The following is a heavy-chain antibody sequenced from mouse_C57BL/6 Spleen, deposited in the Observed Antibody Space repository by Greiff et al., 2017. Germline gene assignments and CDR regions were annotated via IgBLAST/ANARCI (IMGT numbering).Heavy chain of an antibody. V-gene: IGHV1-69*01. D-gene: IGHD2-5*01. Sequence: VQLQQPGAELVMPGASVKLSCKASGYTFTSYWMHWVKQRPGQGLEWIGEIDPSDSYTNYNQKFKGKSTLTVDKSSSTAYMQLSSLTSEDSAVYYCARGNSNSDYWGQGTTLTVSS. CDR1: GYTFTSYW. CDR2: IDPSDSYT. CDR3: ARGNSNSDY. J-gene: IGHJ2*01.